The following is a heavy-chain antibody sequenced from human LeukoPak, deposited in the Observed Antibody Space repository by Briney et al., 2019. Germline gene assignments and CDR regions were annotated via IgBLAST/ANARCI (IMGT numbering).Heavy chain of an antibody. D-gene: IGHD1-26*01. Sequence: GSLRLSCAASGFTFSSYSMNWVRQAPGKGLEWVSSISVSSTYIYYADSVKGRFSISRDNAKNSLFLQMNSLRGEDTSVYYCARDLKWERGRDAYDLWGQGTMVSVSS. CDR3: ARDLKWERGRDAYDL. J-gene: IGHJ3*01. CDR2: ISVSSTYI. CDR1: GFTFSSYS. V-gene: IGHV3-21*01.